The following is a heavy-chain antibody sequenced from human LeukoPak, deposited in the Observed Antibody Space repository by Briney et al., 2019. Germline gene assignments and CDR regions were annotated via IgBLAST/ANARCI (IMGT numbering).Heavy chain of an antibody. D-gene: IGHD6-19*01. CDR1: GFTFSSYS. CDR2: ISSSSSTI. J-gene: IGHJ5*02. Sequence: PGGSLRLSCAASGFTFSSYSMNWVRQAPGKGLEWVSYISSSSSTIYYADSVKGRFTISRDNAKNSLYLQMNSLRAEDTAVYYCARAGYSSGWDFDPWGQGTLVTVSS. V-gene: IGHV3-48*04. CDR3: ARAGYSSGWDFDP.